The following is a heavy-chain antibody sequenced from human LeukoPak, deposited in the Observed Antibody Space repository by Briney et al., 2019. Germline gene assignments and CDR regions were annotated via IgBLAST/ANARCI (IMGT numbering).Heavy chain of an antibody. CDR2: ISGSGGST. D-gene: IGHD1-14*01. CDR3: AKGPSSWEPTYYFDY. Sequence: PGGSLRLSCAASGFTFSSYAMSWVRQAPGKGLEWVSAISGSGGSTYYADSVKGRFTISRDNSKNTMYLQMNSLRAEDTAVYYCAKGPSSWEPTYYFDYWGQGTLVTVSS. CDR1: GFTFSSYA. V-gene: IGHV3-23*01. J-gene: IGHJ4*02.